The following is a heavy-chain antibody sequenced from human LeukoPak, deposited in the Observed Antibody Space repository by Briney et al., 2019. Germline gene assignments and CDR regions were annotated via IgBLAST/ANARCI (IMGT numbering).Heavy chain of an antibody. CDR1: GFTFSNYE. J-gene: IGHJ4*02. V-gene: IGHV3-48*03. D-gene: IGHD1-26*01. CDR2: ISSSGSTI. Sequence: GGSLRLSCAASGFTFSNYEMNRVRQAPGKGLEWVSYISSSGSTIYYADSVKGRFTISRDNAKNSLYLQMNSLRAEDTAVYYCARGSYRPDYWGQGTLVTVPS. CDR3: ARGSYRPDY.